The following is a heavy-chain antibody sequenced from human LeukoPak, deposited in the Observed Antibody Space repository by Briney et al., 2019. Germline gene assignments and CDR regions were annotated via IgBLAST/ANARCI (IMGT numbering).Heavy chain of an antibody. CDR2: IYYSGST. CDR3: ARGASGSYYYYYGMDV. J-gene: IGHJ6*02. Sequence: SETLSLTCTVSGDSISSYYWSWIRQPPGKGLEWIGYIYYSGSTNYNPSLKSRVTISVDTSKNQFSLKLSSVTAADTAVYYCARGASGSYYYYYGMDVWGQGTTVTVSS. D-gene: IGHD1-26*01. V-gene: IGHV4-59*01. CDR1: GDSISSYY.